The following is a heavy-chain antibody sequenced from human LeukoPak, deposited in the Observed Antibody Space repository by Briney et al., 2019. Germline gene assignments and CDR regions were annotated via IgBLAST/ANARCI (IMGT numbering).Heavy chain of an antibody. D-gene: IGHD2-2*01. CDR1: GFTFSSYA. Sequence: GGSLRLSCAASGFTFSSYAMSWVRQAPGKGLEWVSAISGSGGSTYYADSVKGRFTISRDNSKNTLYLQMNSLRAEDTAVYYCARGDCSSTSCLGDAFDIWGQGTMVTVSS. V-gene: IGHV3-23*01. J-gene: IGHJ3*02. CDR2: ISGSGGST. CDR3: ARGDCSSTSCLGDAFDI.